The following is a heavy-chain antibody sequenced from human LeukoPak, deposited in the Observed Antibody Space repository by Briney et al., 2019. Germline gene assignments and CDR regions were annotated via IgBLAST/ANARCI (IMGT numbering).Heavy chain of an antibody. CDR2: IGGSGVST. J-gene: IGHJ4*02. CDR1: GFTFSDYY. CDR3: AKDVAGVRGVRGGFDY. D-gene: IGHD3-10*01. V-gene: IGHV3-23*01. Sequence: PGGSLRLSCAASGFTFSDYYMSWIRQAPGKGLEWVSAIGGSGVSTYYADSVKGRFTISRDNSKNTLYLQMNSLRAEDTAIYYCAKDVAGVRGVRGGFDYWGQGTLVTVSS.